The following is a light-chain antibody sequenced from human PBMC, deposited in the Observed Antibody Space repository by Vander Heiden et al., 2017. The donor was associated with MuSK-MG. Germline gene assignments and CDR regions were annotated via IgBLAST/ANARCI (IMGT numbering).Light chain of an antibody. CDR2: TAS. J-gene: IGKJ1*01. Sequence: EIQMAQSPSNLSASLGDRVTITCRASQSITTWLAWFAQKPGKAPKLLISTASSLESGVPSRFSGSGSGTEFTLTISSLQPDDFATYYCLQDYDYPWTFGEGTKVEI. CDR1: QSITTW. V-gene: IGKV1-5*01. CDR3: LQDYDYPWT.